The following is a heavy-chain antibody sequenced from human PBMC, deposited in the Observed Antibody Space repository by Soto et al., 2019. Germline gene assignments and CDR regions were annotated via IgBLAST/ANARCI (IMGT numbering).Heavy chain of an antibody. V-gene: IGHV3-30*18. D-gene: IGHD3-10*01. J-gene: IGHJ6*02. CDR2: ISYDGSNK. CDR3: AKVRSVRGRSGMDV. Sequence: QVQLVESGGGVVQPGRSLRLSCAASGFTFSSYGMHWVRQAPGKGLEWVAVISYDGSNKYYADSVQGRFTISRDNSKNTLYLQMNSLGAEETAVYYCAKVRSVRGRSGMDVWGQGTPVTVSS. CDR1: GFTFSSYG.